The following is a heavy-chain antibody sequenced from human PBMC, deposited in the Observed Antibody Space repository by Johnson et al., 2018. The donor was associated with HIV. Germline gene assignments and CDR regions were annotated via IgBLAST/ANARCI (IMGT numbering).Heavy chain of an antibody. CDR3: ARDCHGEDAFDI. J-gene: IGHJ3*02. V-gene: IGHV3-53*01. Sequence: DVQVVESGGGLIQPGGSLRLSCAASGFTVSSNYMSWVRQAPGKGLEWVSVLYSGDITYYADSVKGRFTNSRDKSKNTLYLQMNSLRAEDTAVYYCARDCHGEDAFDIWGQGTLVTVSS. CDR1: GFTVSSNY. D-gene: IGHD4-17*01. CDR2: LYSGDIT.